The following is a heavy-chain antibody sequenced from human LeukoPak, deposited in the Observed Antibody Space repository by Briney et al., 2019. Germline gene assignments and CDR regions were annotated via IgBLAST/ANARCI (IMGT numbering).Heavy chain of an antibody. Sequence: GGSLRLSCAAPGFIFSSYGMHWVRQAPGKGLEWVAVIWYDGSNKYYADSVKGRFTISRDNSKNTLYLQMNSLRAEDTAVYYCARDPLQIQTGDSSSWDIDYWGQGTLVTVSS. J-gene: IGHJ4*02. CDR3: ARDPLQIQTGDSSSWDIDY. CDR2: IWYDGSNK. V-gene: IGHV3-33*01. CDR1: GFIFSSYG. D-gene: IGHD6-13*01.